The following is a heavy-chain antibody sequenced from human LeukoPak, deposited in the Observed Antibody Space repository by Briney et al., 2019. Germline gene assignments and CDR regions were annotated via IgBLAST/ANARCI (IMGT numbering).Heavy chain of an antibody. J-gene: IGHJ4*02. Sequence: KPSETLSLTCAVSGGSFSGYYWSWIRQPPGKGLEWIGEINHSGSTNYNPSLKSRVTISVDTSKNQFSLKLSSVTAADTAVYYCARGSKYYDILGWGQGTLVTVSS. D-gene: IGHD3-9*01. CDR1: GGSFSGYY. V-gene: IGHV4-34*01. CDR3: ARGSKYYDILG. CDR2: INHSGST.